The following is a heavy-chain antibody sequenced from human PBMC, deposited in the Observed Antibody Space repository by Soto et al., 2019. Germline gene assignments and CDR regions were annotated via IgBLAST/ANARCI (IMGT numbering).Heavy chain of an antibody. J-gene: IGHJ2*01. CDR2: ITPLFGTA. V-gene: IGHV1-69*06. CDR3: ARDVAYSSSSGYRGFPFCL. CDR1: GGTFSSYA. D-gene: IGHD6-6*01. Sequence: QVQLVQSGAEVKKPGSSVTVSCKAAGGTFSSYAIIWVRQAPVQGLEWMGGITPLFGTANYAQKCQGRVTITADTSTSTAYLEVSSLRSEVTDVYYCARDVAYSSSSGYRGFPFCLWCRGTLGTVSS.